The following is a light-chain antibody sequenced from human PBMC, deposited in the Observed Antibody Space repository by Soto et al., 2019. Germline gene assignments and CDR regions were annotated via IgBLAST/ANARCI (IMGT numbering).Light chain of an antibody. CDR1: QSVNSNF. CDR2: GSS. V-gene: IGKV3-20*01. Sequence: EIVLTQSPGTLSLSPGERATLSCRTSQSVNSNFLAWYQQKPGLAPRLLVYGSSTRAAGVPDRFSGSGSGTDFTLTISRLEPEDFAVYYCQQYGHSPLLYTFGQGTKLGVK. J-gene: IGKJ2*01. CDR3: QQYGHSPLLYT.